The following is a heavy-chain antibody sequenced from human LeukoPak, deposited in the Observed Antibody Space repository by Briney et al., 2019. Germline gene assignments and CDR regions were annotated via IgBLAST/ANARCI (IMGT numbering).Heavy chain of an antibody. J-gene: IGHJ4*02. D-gene: IGHD2-2*01. CDR3: AKSTIDY. CDR1: GFTFSSYG. Sequence: SGGSLRLSCAASGFTFSSYGMHWVRQAPGKGLEWVAVISYDGSNKYYADSVKGRFTISRDNSKNTLYLQMNSLRAEDTAVYYCAKSTIDYWGQGTLVTVSS. CDR2: ISYDGSNK. V-gene: IGHV3-30*18.